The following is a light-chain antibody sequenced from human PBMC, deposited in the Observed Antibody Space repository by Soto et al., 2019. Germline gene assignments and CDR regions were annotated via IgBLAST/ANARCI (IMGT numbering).Light chain of an antibody. CDR2: EVS. V-gene: IGLV2-23*02. Sequence: QSVLTQPASVSGSPGQSITISCTGTSSDVGSYNLVSWYQQHPGKAPKLMIYEVSKRPSGVSNRFSGSKSGNTASLTISGLQAEDEGDYYCCSYAGSSTFSVFGGGTKLTVL. J-gene: IGLJ2*01. CDR3: CSYAGSSTFSV. CDR1: SSDVGSYNL.